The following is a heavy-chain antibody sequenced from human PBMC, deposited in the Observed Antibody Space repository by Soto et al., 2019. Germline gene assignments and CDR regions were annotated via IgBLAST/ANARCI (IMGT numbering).Heavy chain of an antibody. V-gene: IGHV3-48*02. Sequence: HPGGSLRLSCAASGFTFSSYAMHWVRQAPGKGLEWVAFIGSSSSNIYYADSVKGRFTISRDNAKNSLYLQMNSLRDEDTAVYYCAREEYVGFNCFAPWGQGTLVTAPQ. CDR2: IGSSSSNI. J-gene: IGHJ5*02. CDR1: GFTFSSYA. D-gene: IGHD3-16*01. CDR3: AREEYVGFNCFAP.